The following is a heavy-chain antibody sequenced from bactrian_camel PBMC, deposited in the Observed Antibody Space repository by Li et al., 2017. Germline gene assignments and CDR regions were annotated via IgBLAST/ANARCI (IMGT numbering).Heavy chain of an antibody. V-gene: IGHV3S55*01. J-gene: IGHJ4*01. Sequence: HVQLVESGGGSVQAGGSLRLSCAASGYTYSSYCMGWFRQAPGKEREGVAGMDSDGSTGYADSVKGRFTISKDNAKNTLYLQMSSLKPEDTAMYYCAADPNCDHGQGYWGQGTQVTVS. CDR2: MDSDGST. D-gene: IGHD7*01. CDR1: GYTYSSYC. CDR3: AADPNCDHGQGY.